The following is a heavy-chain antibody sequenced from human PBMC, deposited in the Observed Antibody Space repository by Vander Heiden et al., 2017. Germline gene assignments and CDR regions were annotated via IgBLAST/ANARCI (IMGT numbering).Heavy chain of an antibody. V-gene: IGHV3-74*01. Sequence: EVQLVESGGGLAQPGGSRRLSCAASGFTFSHYFIHWVRQAPGKGLGWVSNINGDGSTTNYADSVKGRFTISRDNAKNTLYLQMNNLRAEDTAVYYCARGNYGMDVWGQGTTVTVS. CDR2: INGDGSTT. CDR1: GFTFSHYF. CDR3: ARGNYGMDV. J-gene: IGHJ6*02.